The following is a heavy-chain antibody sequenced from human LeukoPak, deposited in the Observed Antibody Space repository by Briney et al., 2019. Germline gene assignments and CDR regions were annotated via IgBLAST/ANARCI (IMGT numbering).Heavy chain of an antibody. J-gene: IGHJ4*02. CDR3: AEAAAAGYRLFYFDY. CDR1: GFTFSSYG. CDR2: IRYDGSNK. V-gene: IGHV3-30*02. D-gene: IGHD6-13*01. Sequence: GGSLRLSCAASGFTFSSYGMHWVRQAPGKGLEWVAFIRYDGSNKYYADSVKGRFTISRDNSKNTLYLQMNSLRAEDTAVYYCAEAAAAGYRLFYFDYWGQGTLVTVSS.